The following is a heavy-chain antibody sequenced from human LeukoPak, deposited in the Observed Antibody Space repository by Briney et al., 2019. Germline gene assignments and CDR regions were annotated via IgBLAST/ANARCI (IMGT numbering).Heavy chain of an antibody. CDR1: GYTFTSYG. D-gene: IGHD2-15*01. V-gene: IGHV1-18*01. CDR2: ISAYNGNT. Sequence: GASVKVSCKASGYTFTSYGISWVRQAPGQGLEWMGWISAYNGNTNYAQKLQGRVTMTTDTSTSTAYMELRSLRSDDTAVYYCARDTPSNIVVVVAATCFDYWGQGTLVTVSS. CDR3: ARDTPSNIVVVVAATCFDY. J-gene: IGHJ4*02.